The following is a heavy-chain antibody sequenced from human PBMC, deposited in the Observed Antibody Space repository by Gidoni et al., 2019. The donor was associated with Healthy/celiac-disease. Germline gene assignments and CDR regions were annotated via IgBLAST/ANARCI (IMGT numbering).Heavy chain of an antibody. Sequence: EVQLVASGGGRFSPGGSLNLSCAASGFTSISNGWNWAPRAPGKGLEWVSSISSSSSYIYYADSVKGRFTISRDNAKNSLYLQMNSLRAEDTAVYYCARDTSHTYYDYIWGSYRPDAFDIWGQGTMVTVSS. J-gene: IGHJ3*02. D-gene: IGHD3-16*02. CDR2: ISSSSSYI. CDR1: GFTSISNG. CDR3: ARDTSHTYYDYIWGSYRPDAFDI. V-gene: IGHV3-21*01.